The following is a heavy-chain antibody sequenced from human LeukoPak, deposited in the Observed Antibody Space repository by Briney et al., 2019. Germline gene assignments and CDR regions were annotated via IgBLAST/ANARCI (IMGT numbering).Heavy chain of an antibody. CDR2: INHSGST. Sequence: PSETLSLTCAVYGGSFSGYYWSWIRQPPGKGLEWIGEINHSGSTNYNPSLKSRVTISVDTSKNQFSLKLSSVTAADTAVYYCARHTQSNGDPPFDYWGQGTLVTVSS. CDR1: GGSFSGYY. J-gene: IGHJ4*02. V-gene: IGHV4-34*01. D-gene: IGHD1-1*01. CDR3: ARHTQSNGDPPFDY.